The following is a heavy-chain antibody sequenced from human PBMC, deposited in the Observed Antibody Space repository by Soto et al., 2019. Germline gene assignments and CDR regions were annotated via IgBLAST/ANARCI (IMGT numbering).Heavy chain of an antibody. CDR2: INPNSGGT. CDR3: ARPSSKASIAARPDYYYGMDV. V-gene: IGHV1-2*04. D-gene: IGHD6-6*01. J-gene: IGHJ6*02. CDR1: GYTFTGYY. Sequence: QVQLVQSGAEVKKPGASVKVSCKASGYTFTGYYMHWVRQAPGQGLEWMGWINPNSGGTNCAQKFQGWVTMTRDTSISTAYMELSRLRSDDTAVYYCARPSSKASIAARPDYYYGMDVWGQGTTVTVSS.